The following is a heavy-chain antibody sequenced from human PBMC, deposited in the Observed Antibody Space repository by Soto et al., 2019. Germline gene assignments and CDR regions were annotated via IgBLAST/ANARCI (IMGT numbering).Heavy chain of an antibody. D-gene: IGHD3-10*01. V-gene: IGHV3-23*01. J-gene: IGHJ6*03. CDR1: GFNFNIYA. CDR2: ISPGGDST. Sequence: EVQLLESGAGLVQPGGSLRLSCAASGFNFNIYAMTWVRQAPGKGLEWVSTISPGGDSTYFADSVKGRVTISRDNAKNTLSLQINSLRAEDTATYVCAKALGKPYYYYYMDVWGTGTTVTVSS. CDR3: AKALGKPYYYYYMDV.